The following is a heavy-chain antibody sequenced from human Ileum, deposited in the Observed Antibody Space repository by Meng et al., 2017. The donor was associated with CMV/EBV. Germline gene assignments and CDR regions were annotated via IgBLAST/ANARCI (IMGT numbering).Heavy chain of an antibody. J-gene: IGHJ4*02. D-gene: IGHD3-3*01. CDR1: GFTFNNYA. Sequence: GESLKISCAGSGFTFNNYAVTWVRQAPGKGLEWIAYISSSGITTDYADSVKGRFTISRDNAKQSLYLQMNSLRADDTAVYYCGRSGYAKTFDYWGQGTLVTVSS. CDR2: ISSSGITT. V-gene: IGHV3-48*03. CDR3: GRSGYAKTFDY.